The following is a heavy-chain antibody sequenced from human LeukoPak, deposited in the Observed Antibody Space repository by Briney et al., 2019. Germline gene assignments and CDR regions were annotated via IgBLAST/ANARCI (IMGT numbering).Heavy chain of an antibody. CDR3: ARGPSSGWYYFDY. V-gene: IGHV3-21*01. D-gene: IGHD6-19*01. J-gene: IGHJ4*02. CDR2: ISSSSSYI. Sequence: GGSLRLSCAASGFTFSSYSMNWVRQAPGKGLEWVSSISSSSSYIYYADSVKGRFTIPRDNAKNSLYLQMNSLRAEDTAVYYCARGPSSGWYYFDYWGQGTLVTVSS. CDR1: GFTFSSYS.